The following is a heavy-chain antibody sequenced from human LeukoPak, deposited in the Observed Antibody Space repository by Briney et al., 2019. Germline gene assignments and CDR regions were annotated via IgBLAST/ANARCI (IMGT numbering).Heavy chain of an antibody. CDR3: ASAESGNYDILTGYNYYFDY. J-gene: IGHJ4*02. D-gene: IGHD3-9*01. V-gene: IGHV3-53*01. Sequence: PGGSLRLSCAASGFTVSSNYMSWVRQAPGKGLEWVSVIYSDGNTYYADSVKGRSTISRDNSKNTLYLQMNSLRAEDTAVYYCASAESGNYDILTGYNYYFDYWGQGTLVTVSS. CDR2: IYSDGNT. CDR1: GFTVSSNY.